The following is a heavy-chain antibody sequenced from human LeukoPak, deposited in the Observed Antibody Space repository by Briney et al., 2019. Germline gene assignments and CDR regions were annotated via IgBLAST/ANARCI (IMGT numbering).Heavy chain of an antibody. V-gene: IGHV3-73*01. Sequence: GGSLKLSCAASGFTFSGSAMHWVRQASGKGPEWVGRIRSKANSYATAYAASVKGRFTISRDDSKNTAYLQMNSLKTEDTAVYYCTRRKEGFDYWGQGTLVTVSS. J-gene: IGHJ4*02. CDR3: TRRKEGFDY. CDR1: GFTFSGSA. CDR2: IRSKANSYAT.